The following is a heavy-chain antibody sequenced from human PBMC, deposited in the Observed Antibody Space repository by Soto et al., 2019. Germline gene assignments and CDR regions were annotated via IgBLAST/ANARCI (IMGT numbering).Heavy chain of an antibody. CDR2: MNPNSGNT. CDR1: GYTFTSYD. J-gene: IGHJ4*02. V-gene: IGHV1-8*01. CDR3: ARGDSSSWTFRTDY. D-gene: IGHD6-13*01. Sequence: QVQLVQSGAEVKKPGASVKVSCKASGYTFTSYDINWVRQATGQGLEWMGWMNPNSGNTGYAQKFQGRVTMTRSTSMNTAYMEVSSLRSEDTAVYYCARGDSSSWTFRTDYWGQGTLVTVGS.